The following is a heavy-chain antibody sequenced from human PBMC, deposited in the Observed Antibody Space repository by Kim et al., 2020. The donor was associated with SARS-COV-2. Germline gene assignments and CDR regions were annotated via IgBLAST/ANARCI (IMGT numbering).Heavy chain of an antibody. V-gene: IGHV3-23*01. CDR2: ISGSGGST. CDR1: GFNFSSYA. Sequence: GGSLRLSCAASGFNFSSYAMSWVRQAPGKGLEWVSAISGSGGSTYYADSVKGRFTISRDNSKKTLHLQMNSLRAEDTAVYYCAKEGSITMIAPFDYWGQGTLVTVSS. J-gene: IGHJ4*02. D-gene: IGHD3-22*01. CDR3: AKEGSITMIAPFDY.